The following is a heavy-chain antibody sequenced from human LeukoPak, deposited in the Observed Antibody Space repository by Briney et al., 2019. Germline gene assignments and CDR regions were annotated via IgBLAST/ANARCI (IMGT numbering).Heavy chain of an antibody. Sequence: ASVKVSCKASGYTFTSYYMHWVRQAPGQGLEWMGIINPSGGSTSYAQKFQGRVTMTRGTSTSTVYMELSSLRSEDTAVYYCARAEAAAGRVAAPYTNHFDYWGQGTLVTVSS. D-gene: IGHD6-13*01. V-gene: IGHV1-46*01. CDR1: GYTFTSYY. CDR2: INPSGGST. J-gene: IGHJ4*02. CDR3: ARAEAAAGRVAAPYTNHFDY.